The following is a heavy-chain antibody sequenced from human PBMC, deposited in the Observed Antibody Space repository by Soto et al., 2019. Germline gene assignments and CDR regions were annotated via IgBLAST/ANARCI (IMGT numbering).Heavy chain of an antibody. CDR3: ARVLGTLERYSDLDY. V-gene: IGHV3-21*06. CDR2: ISPRSDYI. Sequence: EVQLVDSGGGLVKHGGSLRLSCAASGFIFSSYSMNWVRQAPGKGLEWVSSISPRSDYIYFADSMRGRFTISRDNAQNSLYLHMNNLRAEYTAVYHCARVLGTLERYSDLDYWGQGTLVTVSS. J-gene: IGHJ4*02. D-gene: IGHD1-1*01. CDR1: GFIFSSYS.